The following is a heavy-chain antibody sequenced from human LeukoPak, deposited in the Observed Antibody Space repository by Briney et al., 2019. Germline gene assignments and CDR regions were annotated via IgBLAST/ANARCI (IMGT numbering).Heavy chain of an antibody. Sequence: GGSLRLSCAASGFTFSSYALSWVRQAPGKGLQWVSSMSGSGGTTYYADSVKGRFAISRDNSKNTLYLQMSSLRTEDTALYYCAKVQQLATIYYFDYWGQGSLVTVSS. D-gene: IGHD6-13*01. V-gene: IGHV3-23*01. J-gene: IGHJ4*02. CDR3: AKVQQLATIYYFDY. CDR1: GFTFSSYA. CDR2: MSGSGGTT.